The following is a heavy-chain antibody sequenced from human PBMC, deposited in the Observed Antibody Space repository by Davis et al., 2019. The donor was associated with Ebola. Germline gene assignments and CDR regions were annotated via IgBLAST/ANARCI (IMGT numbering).Heavy chain of an antibody. J-gene: IGHJ4*02. Sequence: PGGSLRLSCAASGFTFSSYAMSWVRQAPGKGLEWVSAISGSGGSTYYADSVKGRFTISRDNSKNTLYLQMNSLRAEDTAVYYCAKLHLGIHDYGDYGAIDYWGQGTLVTVSS. CDR2: ISGSGGST. D-gene: IGHD4-17*01. CDR3: AKLHLGIHDYGDYGAIDY. V-gene: IGHV3-23*01. CDR1: GFTFSSYA.